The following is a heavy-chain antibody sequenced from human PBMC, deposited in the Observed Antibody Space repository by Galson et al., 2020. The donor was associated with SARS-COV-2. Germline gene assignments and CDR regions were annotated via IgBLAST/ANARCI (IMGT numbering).Heavy chain of an antibody. Sequence: GGSLRLSCAASGFTFSSYAMHWVRQAPGKGLEWVAVISYDGSNKYYADSVKGRFTISRDNSKNTLYLQMNSLRAEDTAVYYCARSGDYDFWSGYYYGMDVWGQGTTVTVSS. CDR1: GFTFSSYA. CDR2: ISYDGSNK. CDR3: ARSGDYDFWSGYYYGMDV. V-gene: IGHV3-30-3*01. J-gene: IGHJ6*02. D-gene: IGHD3-3*01.